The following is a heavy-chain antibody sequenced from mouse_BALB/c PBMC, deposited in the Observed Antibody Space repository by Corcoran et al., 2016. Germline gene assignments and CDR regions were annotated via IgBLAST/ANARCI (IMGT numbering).Heavy chain of an antibody. CDR2: INPYNGGT. D-gene: IGHD1-1*01. Sequence: EVQLQQSGPELVKPGASMKISCKASGYSFTGYTKNWVKQSHGKNLEWMGLINPYNGGTSYNQKFKGKATLTVDKSSSTAYMELLSLTSEDSAVYYCARLLGDYWGQGTTLTVSS. J-gene: IGHJ2*01. CDR3: ARLLGDY. CDR1: GYSFTGYT. V-gene: IGHV1-18*01.